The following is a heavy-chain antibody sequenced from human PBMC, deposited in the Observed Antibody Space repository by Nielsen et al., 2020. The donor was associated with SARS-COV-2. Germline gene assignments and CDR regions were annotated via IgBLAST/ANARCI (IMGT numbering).Heavy chain of an antibody. J-gene: IGHJ4*02. CDR2: IFNTGST. D-gene: IGHD6-13*01. CDR3: ARDRWQQLVPTY. CDR1: GCSIGSYY. V-gene: IGHV4-59*13. Sequence: SETLSLTCTVFGCSIGSYYWSWIRQPPGKGLEWIGLIFNTGSTSYNPSLRRRVTILVDTSKNHFSLKLTSVTAADTAVYYCARDRWQQLVPTYWGQGTLVTVSS.